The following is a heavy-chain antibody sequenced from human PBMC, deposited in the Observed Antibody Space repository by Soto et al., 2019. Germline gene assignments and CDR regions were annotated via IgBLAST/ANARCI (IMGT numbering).Heavy chain of an antibody. CDR3: ARQDCSTTNCYGRQDYFGLDV. J-gene: IGHJ6*02. Sequence: GGSLRLSCAASGFMFTNYTMSWVRQAPGKGLEWVSAITGSGGTTYYADSVKGRFTISRDNSKNTLYLQMDSLRTEDTAVHYCARQDCSTTNCYGRQDYFGLDVWGQGTKVTVSS. V-gene: IGHV3-23*01. CDR1: GFMFTNYT. CDR2: ITGSGGTT. D-gene: IGHD2-2*01.